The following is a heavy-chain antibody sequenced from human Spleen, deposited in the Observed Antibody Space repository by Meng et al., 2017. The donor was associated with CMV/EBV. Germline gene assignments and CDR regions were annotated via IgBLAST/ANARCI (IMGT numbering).Heavy chain of an antibody. CDR2: IYSDDTT. Sequence: GEYLKISCAASGFFVRSHYMSWVRQAPGKGLEWVSVIYSDDTTYYADSVKGRFTISRENAKNSLYLQMNSLRAGDTAVYYCARGQDLCSSTSCYTDYYYGMDVWGQGTTVTVSS. CDR3: ARGQDLCSSTSCYTDYYYGMDV. CDR1: GFFVRSHY. D-gene: IGHD2-2*02. J-gene: IGHJ6*02. V-gene: IGHV3-53*01.